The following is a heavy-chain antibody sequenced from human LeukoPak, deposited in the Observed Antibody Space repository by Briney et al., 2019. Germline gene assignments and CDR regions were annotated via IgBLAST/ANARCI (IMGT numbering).Heavy chain of an antibody. D-gene: IGHD1-14*01. V-gene: IGHV1-2*02. CDR3: SRDTTPLDY. J-gene: IGHJ4*02. Sequence: GASVKVSCKTSGYTFTGSYMHWVRQAPGQGLEWMGWINPNSGDTHYAQKFQGRVTMTRDTSISTAYMEMARLTSDDTAVYYCSRDTTPLDYWGQGTLVTVPS. CDR2: INPNSGDT. CDR1: GYTFTGSY.